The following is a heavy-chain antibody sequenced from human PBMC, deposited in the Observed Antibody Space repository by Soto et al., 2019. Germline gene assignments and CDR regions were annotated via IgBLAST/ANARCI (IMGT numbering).Heavy chain of an antibody. Sequence: GGSLRLSCAASGFTFSNCGMSWVRQAPGKGLEWVSAISGSGGSTYYADSVKGRFTISRDNSKNTMYLQMSSLRAEDTAIHYCAKGRDLYYFDYWGQGTLVTVSS. CDR3: AKGRDLYYFDY. D-gene: IGHD3-3*01. CDR1: GFTFSNCG. J-gene: IGHJ4*02. CDR2: ISGSGGST. V-gene: IGHV3-23*01.